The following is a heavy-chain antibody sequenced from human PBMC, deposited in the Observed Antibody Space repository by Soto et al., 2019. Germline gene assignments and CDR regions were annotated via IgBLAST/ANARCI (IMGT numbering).Heavy chain of an antibody. CDR1: GFTFSNAW. J-gene: IGHJ4*02. Sequence: GGSLRLSCAASGFTFSNAWMNWVRQAPGKGLEWVGRIKSKTDGGTTDYAAPVKGRFTISRDDSKNTLYLQMNSLKTEDTAVYYCTTDPYYYDSSGYYYDQFDYWGQGTLVTVSS. CDR2: IKSKTDGGTT. V-gene: IGHV3-15*07. D-gene: IGHD3-22*01. CDR3: TTDPYYYDSSGYYYDQFDY.